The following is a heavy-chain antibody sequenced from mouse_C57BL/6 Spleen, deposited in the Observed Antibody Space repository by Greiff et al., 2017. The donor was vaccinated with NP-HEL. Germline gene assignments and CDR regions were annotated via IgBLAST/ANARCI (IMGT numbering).Heavy chain of an antibody. V-gene: IGHV14-4*01. CDR2: IDPENGDT. D-gene: IGHD1-1*01. CDR1: GFNIKDDY. Sequence: EVKLVESGAELVRPGASVKLSCTASGFNIKDDYMHWVKQRPEQGLEWIGWIDPENGDTEYASKFQGKATITADTSSNTAYLQLSSLTSEDTAVYYCTITTVVAPFAYWGQGTLVTVSA. J-gene: IGHJ3*01. CDR3: TITTVVAPFAY.